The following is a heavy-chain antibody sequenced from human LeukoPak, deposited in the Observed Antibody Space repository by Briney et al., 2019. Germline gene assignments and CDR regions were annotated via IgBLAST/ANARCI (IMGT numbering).Heavy chain of an antibody. J-gene: IGHJ5*02. CDR2: INPSDSRT. CDR3: ARGGITFFGVGQTNWFDP. V-gene: IGHV1-46*01. D-gene: IGHD3-3*01. Sequence: ASVKVSCKASGYTFTGYYIHWVRQAPGQGLEWMGIINPSDSRTSYAQKFQGRLTMTRDMSTSAVYMDLSSLRSEDTAVYYCARGGITFFGVGQTNWFDPWGQGTLVTVSS. CDR1: GYTFTGYY.